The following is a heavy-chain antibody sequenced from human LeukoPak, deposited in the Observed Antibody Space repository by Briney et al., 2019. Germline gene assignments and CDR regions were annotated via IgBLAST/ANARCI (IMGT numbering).Heavy chain of an antibody. V-gene: IGHV1-24*01. Sequence: ASVKVSCKVSGYTLTELSMHWVRQAPGKGLEWMGGFDPEDGETIYAQKFQGRVTMTEDTSTDTAYMELSSLGSEDTAVYYCATDSHYYDSSYVDAFDIWGQGTMVTVSS. J-gene: IGHJ3*02. D-gene: IGHD3-22*01. CDR2: FDPEDGET. CDR3: ATDSHYYDSSYVDAFDI. CDR1: GYTLTELS.